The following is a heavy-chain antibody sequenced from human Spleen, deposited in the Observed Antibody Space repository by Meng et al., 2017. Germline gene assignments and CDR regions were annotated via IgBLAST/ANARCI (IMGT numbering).Heavy chain of an antibody. J-gene: IGHJ4*02. CDR2: INPSAGGT. CDR3: AREVGAAAFDY. D-gene: IGHD6-13*01. CDR1: GGIFSNYV. V-gene: IGHV1-46*01. Sequence: ASVKVSCKALGGIFSNYVIGWVRQAPGQGLEWMGIINPSAGGTSYAQKFQGRVTMTRDTSTSTVYMEVSSLRSEDTAVYYCAREVGAAAFDYWGQGTLVTVSS.